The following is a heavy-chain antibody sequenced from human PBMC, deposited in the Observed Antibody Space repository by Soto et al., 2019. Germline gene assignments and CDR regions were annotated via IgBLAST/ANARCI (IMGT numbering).Heavy chain of an antibody. CDR3: ARDRRTPVTTNWFDP. Sequence: SETLSLTCAVSGYSISSAYYWGWIRQPPGKGLEWIGSMYHSGSTYYNPSLKSRVTISVDTSKNQFSPNLSSVTAADTAVYFCARDRRTPVTTNWFDPWGQGTLVIVSS. CDR1: GYSISSAYY. V-gene: IGHV4-38-2*02. J-gene: IGHJ5*02. D-gene: IGHD4-17*01. CDR2: MYHSGST.